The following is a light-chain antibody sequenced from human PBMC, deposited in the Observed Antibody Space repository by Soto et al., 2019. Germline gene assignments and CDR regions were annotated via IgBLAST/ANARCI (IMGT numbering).Light chain of an antibody. CDR2: GAS. CDR1: QGISTY. Sequence: DIQMTQSPSSLFANVGDRVTITCRASQGISTYLHWYQQRPGKATSLLIYGASNLHRGVPSRFSGRGSGTDFTLTISSLQPEDVATYYCQHTRTTPRTFGQGTKVEI. CDR3: QHTRTTPRT. V-gene: IGKV1-39*01. J-gene: IGKJ1*01.